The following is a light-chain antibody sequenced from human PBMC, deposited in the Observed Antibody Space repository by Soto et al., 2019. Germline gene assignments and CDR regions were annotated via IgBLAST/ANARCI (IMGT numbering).Light chain of an antibody. V-gene: IGKV3-11*01. CDR1: QSVGSY. J-gene: IGKJ4*01. CDR2: DAS. CDR3: QQRSSWPT. Sequence: EIVLTQSPVTLSLSPGERATLSCRASQSVGSYLVWYQQKPGQAPRLLIFDASTRDTDIPDRFSGSGSGTDFTLTICSLEPEDFAIYYCQQRSSWPTFGGGTRVEIK.